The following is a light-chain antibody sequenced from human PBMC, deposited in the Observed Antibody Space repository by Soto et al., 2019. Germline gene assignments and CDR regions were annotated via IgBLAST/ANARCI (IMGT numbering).Light chain of an antibody. J-gene: IGKJ5*01. CDR3: QQYNNWIT. CDR2: GAS. V-gene: IGKV3-15*01. Sequence: EIVMTQSPATLYESPGERATLSCRASQSVSSNLAWYQQKPGQAPRLLIYGASTRATGIPARFSGSGSGTEFTLTISSLQSEDFAVYYCQQYNNWITFGQGTRLEIK. CDR1: QSVSSN.